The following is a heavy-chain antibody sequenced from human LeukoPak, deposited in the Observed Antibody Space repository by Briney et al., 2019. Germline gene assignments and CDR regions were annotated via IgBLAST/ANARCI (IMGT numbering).Heavy chain of an antibody. J-gene: IGHJ4*02. Sequence: SETLSLTCTVSGGSISSSNYYWDWIRQPPGKGLEWIGSFYYSGSTYYNPSLNSRVTISVDTSNNQFSLKLSSVTAADTAVYYCARHADYKGEDYWGQGTLVTAPS. D-gene: IGHD4-11*01. CDR3: ARHADYKGEDY. CDR1: GGSISSSNYY. CDR2: FYYSGST. V-gene: IGHV4-39*01.